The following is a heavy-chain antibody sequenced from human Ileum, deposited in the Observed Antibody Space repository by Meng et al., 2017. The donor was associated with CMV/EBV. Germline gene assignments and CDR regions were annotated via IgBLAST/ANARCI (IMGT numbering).Heavy chain of an antibody. V-gene: IGHV3-49*04. J-gene: IGHJ4*02. CDR1: GFTFQDYA. CDR2: IRSKADGATT. Sequence: GGSLRLSCTASGFTFQDYAMSWVRQAPGKGLEWISFIRSKADGATTEYAASVKGRFTISRDDSKSIASLEMNSLKTEDTAVYYCTRNQGASWYSDYWGQGMLVTVSS. CDR3: TRNQGASWYSDY. D-gene: IGHD1-1*01.